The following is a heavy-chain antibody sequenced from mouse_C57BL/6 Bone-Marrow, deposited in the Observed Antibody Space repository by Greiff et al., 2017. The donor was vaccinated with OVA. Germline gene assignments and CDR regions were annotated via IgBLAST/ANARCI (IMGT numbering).Heavy chain of an antibody. V-gene: IGHV1-52*01. Sequence: QVQLQQPGAELVRPGSSVKLSCKASGYTFTSYWMHWVKQRPIQGLEWIGNIDPSDSETHYNQKFTDKATLTVDKSSSTAYMQLSSLTSEDSAVYYCALGRGVAMDYWGQGTSVTVSS. J-gene: IGHJ4*01. D-gene: IGHD4-1*01. CDR1: GYTFTSYW. CDR3: ALGRGVAMDY. CDR2: IDPSDSET.